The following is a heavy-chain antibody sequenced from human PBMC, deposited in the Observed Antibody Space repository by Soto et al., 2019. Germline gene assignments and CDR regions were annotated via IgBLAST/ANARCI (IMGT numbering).Heavy chain of an antibody. Sequence: QVQLVESGGGVVQPGGSLRLSCAASGFTFGRNGRHWVRKAPGKGLEWVAVIGSDGRRDSYADSVKGRFTISRDNGQNTLYLQMNSLRAEDTAVYYCARDDDYGDNGLDYWGQGTVVTVSS. CDR2: IGSDGRRD. V-gene: IGHV3-33*01. D-gene: IGHD4-17*01. J-gene: IGHJ4*02. CDR1: GFTFGRNG. CDR3: ARDDDYGDNGLDY.